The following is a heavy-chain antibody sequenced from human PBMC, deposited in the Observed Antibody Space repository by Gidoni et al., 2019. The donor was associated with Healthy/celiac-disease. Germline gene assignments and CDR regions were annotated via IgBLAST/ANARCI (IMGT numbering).Heavy chain of an antibody. J-gene: IGHJ4*02. Sequence: DYAAPVKGRFTISRDDSKNTLYLQMNSLKTEDTAVYYCTTGYKWWVAGDYWGQGTLVTVSS. CDR3: TTGYKWWVAGDY. V-gene: IGHV3-15*01. D-gene: IGHD6-19*01.